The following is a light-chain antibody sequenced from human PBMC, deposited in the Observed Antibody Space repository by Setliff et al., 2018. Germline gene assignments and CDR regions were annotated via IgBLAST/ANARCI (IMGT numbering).Light chain of an antibody. V-gene: IGLV2-14*01. Sequence: QSVLAQPAAVSGSPGQSIAISCTGTSSDVGGYNYVSWYQHHPGKPPKLMIFEVTKRPSGVSDRFSGSKSGNTASLTISGLQPEDEADYYCLSYTSETTHALFGGGT. CDR3: LSYTSETTHAL. CDR1: SSDVGGYNY. J-gene: IGLJ2*01. CDR2: EVT.